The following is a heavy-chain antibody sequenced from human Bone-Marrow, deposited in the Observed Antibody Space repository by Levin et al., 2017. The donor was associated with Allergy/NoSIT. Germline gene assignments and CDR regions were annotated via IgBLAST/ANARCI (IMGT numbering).Heavy chain of an antibody. CDR2: IYPSDSDT. D-gene: IGHD3-16*01. CDR1: GYTYTNHW. CDR3: ARRSVQVTFGGVKVDDALDL. V-gene: IGHV5-51*01. Sequence: GESLKISCKGSGYTYTNHWIGWVRQTPGKGLEWMGMIYPSDSDTKYSPTFQGQVTISADKSTRTAYLHWSRLKASDTGIYYCARRSVQVTFGGVKVDDALDLWGQGTMVTVS. J-gene: IGHJ3*01.